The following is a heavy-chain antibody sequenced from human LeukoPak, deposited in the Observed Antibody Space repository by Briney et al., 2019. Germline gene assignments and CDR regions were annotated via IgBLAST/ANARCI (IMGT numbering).Heavy chain of an antibody. V-gene: IGHV1-18*01. D-gene: IGHD4-17*01. CDR2: ISAYNGDT. Sequence: ASVKVSCKASGYTFTSYAMHWVRQAPGQRLEWMGWISAYNGDTNYAQKLQGRVTMTRDTSTSTAYMELRSLGSDDTAAYYCARNVEDGDPHIPYYHYYMDAWGKGTTVTISS. CDR1: GYTFTSYA. J-gene: IGHJ6*03. CDR3: ARNVEDGDPHIPYYHYYMDA.